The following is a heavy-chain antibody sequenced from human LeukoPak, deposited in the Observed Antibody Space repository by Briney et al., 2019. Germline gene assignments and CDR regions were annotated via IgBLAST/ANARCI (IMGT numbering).Heavy chain of an antibody. Sequence: SETLSLTCTVSGGSISSYYWSWIRQPPGKGLEWIGYIYYSGSTNYNPSLKSRVTLSLHTSKNQFSLKLSSVTAADTAVYFCARGSSGYDLPDYWGQGTLVTVSS. J-gene: IGHJ4*02. D-gene: IGHD5-12*01. CDR1: GGSISSYY. CDR2: IYYSGST. CDR3: ARGSSGYDLPDY. V-gene: IGHV4-59*01.